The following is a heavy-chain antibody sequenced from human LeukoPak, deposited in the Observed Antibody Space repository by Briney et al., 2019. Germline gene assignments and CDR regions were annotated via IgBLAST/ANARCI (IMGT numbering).Heavy chain of an antibody. D-gene: IGHD3-22*01. CDR1: GFTFSSYA. Sequence: GGSLRLSCAASGFTFSSYAMSWVRQAPGKGLEWVSAISGSGGSTYFADSVKGRFTISRDNSKNTLYLQMNSLRAEDTAVYYCAREVVITGYAFDIWGQGTMVTVSS. CDR2: ISGSGGST. CDR3: AREVVITGYAFDI. J-gene: IGHJ3*02. V-gene: IGHV3-23*01.